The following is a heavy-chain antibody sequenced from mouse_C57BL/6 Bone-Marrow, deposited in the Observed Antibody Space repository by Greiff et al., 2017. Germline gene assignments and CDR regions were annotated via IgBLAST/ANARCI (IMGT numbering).Heavy chain of an antibody. D-gene: IGHD2-4*01. CDR1: GFTFSDYG. CDR2: ISSGSSTI. Sequence: EVHLVESGGGLVKPGGSLKLSCAASGFTFSDYGMHWVRQAPETGLEWVAYISSGSSTIYYADTVKGRFTISRDNAKNTLFLQMTSLRSEDTAMYYCARPRDYDGFAYWGQGTLVTVSA. CDR3: ARPRDYDGFAY. J-gene: IGHJ3*01. V-gene: IGHV5-17*01.